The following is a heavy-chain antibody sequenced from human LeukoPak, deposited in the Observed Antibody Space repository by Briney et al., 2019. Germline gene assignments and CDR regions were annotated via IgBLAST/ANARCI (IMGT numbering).Heavy chain of an antibody. CDR2: IYYSGSA. V-gene: IGHV4-39*07. J-gene: IGHJ4*02. Sequence: EWIGSIYYSGSAYYNPSLKSRVTISVDTSKNQFSLKLSSVTAADTALYYCARDGGLAAAFYWGQGTLVTVSS. D-gene: IGHD6-13*01. CDR3: ARDGGLAAAFY.